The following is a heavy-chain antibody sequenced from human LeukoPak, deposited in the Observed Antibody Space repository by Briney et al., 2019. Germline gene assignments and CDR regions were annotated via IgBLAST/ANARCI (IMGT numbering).Heavy chain of an antibody. D-gene: IGHD3-22*01. CDR2: ISYDGSNK. J-gene: IGHJ5*02. CDR3: AKDTYYYDSSGFRGTNWFDP. CDR1: GFTFSSYG. Sequence: GRSLRLSCAASGFTFSSYGMHWVRQAPGKGLEWVAVISYDGSNKYYADSVKGRFTISRDNSKNTLYLQMNSLRAGDTAVYYCAKDTYYYDSSGFRGTNWFDPWGQGTLVTVSS. V-gene: IGHV3-30*18.